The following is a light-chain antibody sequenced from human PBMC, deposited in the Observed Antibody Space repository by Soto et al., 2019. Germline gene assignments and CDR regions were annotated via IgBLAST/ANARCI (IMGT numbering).Light chain of an antibody. CDR2: GAS. CDR3: QQYNNWPPYT. V-gene: IGKV3-15*01. J-gene: IGKJ2*01. CDR1: QSVSSS. Sequence: EIVMTQSPAPLSVSPGARATLSCRASQSVSSSLAWSQQKPRQAPRRLIYGASTRAPGTPARFSGSGSGTEFTLSISSLQSEDFAVYYCQQYNNWPPYTFGQGPKLEIK.